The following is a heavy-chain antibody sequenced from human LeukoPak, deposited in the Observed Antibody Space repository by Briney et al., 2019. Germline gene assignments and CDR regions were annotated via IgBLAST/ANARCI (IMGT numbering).Heavy chain of an antibody. CDR3: ARRGDCSSTSCLYFDY. Sequence: GRSLRLSCAASGFTFSSYGMHLVRQAPGKGLEGVAVIWYDGSNKYYADSVKGRFTISRDNSKNTLYLQMNSLRAEDTAVYYCARRGDCSSTSCLYFDYWGQGTLVTVSS. J-gene: IGHJ4*02. CDR2: IWYDGSNK. V-gene: IGHV3-33*01. D-gene: IGHD2-2*01. CDR1: GFTFSSYG.